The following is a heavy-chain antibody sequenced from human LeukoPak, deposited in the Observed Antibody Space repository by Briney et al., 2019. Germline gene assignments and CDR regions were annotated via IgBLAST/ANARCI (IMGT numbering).Heavy chain of an antibody. Sequence: GGSLRLSCAASEFTFSSYTMNWVRQAPRKGLEWVSSITSRSSYIYYVDSVKGRFTISRDNAKNSLYLQMNSLRAEDTAVYYCARDFLSPMSFYMDVWGKGTTVTVSS. V-gene: IGHV3-21*01. J-gene: IGHJ6*03. CDR3: ARDFLSPMSFYMDV. D-gene: IGHD3-10*02. CDR2: ITSRSSYI. CDR1: EFTFSSYT.